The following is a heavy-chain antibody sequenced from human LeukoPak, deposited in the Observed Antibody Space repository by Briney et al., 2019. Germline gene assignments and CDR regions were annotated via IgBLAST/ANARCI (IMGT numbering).Heavy chain of an antibody. D-gene: IGHD3-16*02. CDR3: ARHYREDYVWESYRSRALGWFDP. V-gene: IGHV4-39*01. Sequence: SETLSLTCTVSGGSISTSSYYWGWVRQPPGKGLEWIGNIFYSGSTYYSPSLKSRVTISVDTSKNQFSLKLSSVTAADTAVYYCARHYREDYVWESYRSRALGWFDPWGQGTLVTVSS. J-gene: IGHJ5*02. CDR1: GGSISTSSYY. CDR2: IFYSGST.